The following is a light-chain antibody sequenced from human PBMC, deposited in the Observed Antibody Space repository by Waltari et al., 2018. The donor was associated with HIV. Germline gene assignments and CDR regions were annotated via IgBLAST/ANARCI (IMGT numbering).Light chain of an antibody. CDR2: SNN. CDR1: SSTIGSNS. J-gene: IGLJ3*02. CDR3: AAWDDNLNGPV. V-gene: IGLV1-44*01. Sequence: QSVLTQPPSASGTPGQRVTISCSGNSSTIGSNSVKWYQLLPGTAPKLLIDSNNQRSSGIPDRFSGSKSGTSASLAISGLQSEDEADYYCAAWDDNLNGPVFGGGTKLTVL.